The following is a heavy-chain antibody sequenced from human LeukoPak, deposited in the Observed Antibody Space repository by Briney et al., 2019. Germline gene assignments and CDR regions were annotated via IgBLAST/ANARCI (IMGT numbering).Heavy chain of an antibody. CDR2: ISISSSYI. V-gene: IGHV3-21*04. J-gene: IGHJ4*02. CDR3: AKTLYYDFWSGYSYYFDY. Sequence: GGSLRLSCAASGFTFSSYSINWVRQAPGKGLEWVSSISISSSYIYYADSVKGRFTISRDNSKNTLYLQMNSLRAEDTAVYYCAKTLYYDFWSGYSYYFDYWGQGTLVTVSS. D-gene: IGHD3-3*01. CDR1: GFTFSSYS.